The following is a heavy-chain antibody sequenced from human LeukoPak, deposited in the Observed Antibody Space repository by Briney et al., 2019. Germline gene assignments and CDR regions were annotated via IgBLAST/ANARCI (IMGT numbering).Heavy chain of an antibody. V-gene: IGHV4-34*01. J-gene: IGHJ4*02. CDR3: ARGRDRGSCSNFDY. CDR1: GGSFSGYY. D-gene: IGHD2-15*01. Sequence: KPPETLSLTCAVYGGSFSGYYWSWIRQPPGKGLEWIGEINHSGSTNYNPSLKSRVTISVDTSKNQFSLKLSSVTAADTAVYYCARGRDRGSCSNFDYWGQGTLVTVSS. CDR2: INHSGST.